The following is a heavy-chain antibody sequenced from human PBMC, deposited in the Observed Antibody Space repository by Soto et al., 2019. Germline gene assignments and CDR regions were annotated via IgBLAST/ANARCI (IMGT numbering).Heavy chain of an antibody. J-gene: IGHJ4*02. CDR2: IIPIFGTA. D-gene: IGHD3-22*01. CDR1: GGSIGSYA. V-gene: IGHV1-69*01. CDR3: ARGRIYYDSSGPHGNITPFDY. Sequence: GASVKLYWEACGGSIGSYAIWWVRQSPEQGLEWIGGIIPIFGTANYAQKFQGRVTITADESTSTAYMEVSSLRSEDTAVYYCARGRIYYDSSGPHGNITPFDYWGKGTLVTVSS.